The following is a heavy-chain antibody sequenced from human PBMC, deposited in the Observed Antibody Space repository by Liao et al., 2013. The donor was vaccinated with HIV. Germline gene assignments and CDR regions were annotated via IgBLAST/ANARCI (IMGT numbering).Heavy chain of an antibody. CDR3: ARGGTTVTTSGYFDF. CDR1: GGAISSSSYY. Sequence: QLQESGPGLVKPSETLSLTCTVSGGAISSSSYYWGWIRQPPGKGLEWIGSIYDSGSSNYNPSLKSRVTISVDTSKNQFSLRLTSVTPADTAVYYCARGGTTVTTSGYFDFWGQGTLVTVSS. V-gene: IGHV4-39*07. J-gene: IGHJ4*02. CDR2: IYDSGSS. D-gene: IGHD4-17*01.